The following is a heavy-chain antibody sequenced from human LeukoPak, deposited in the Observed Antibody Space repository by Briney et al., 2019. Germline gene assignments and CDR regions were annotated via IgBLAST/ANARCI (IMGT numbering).Heavy chain of an antibody. Sequence: TASETLSLTCTVSGGSISSSSYYWGWIRQPPGKGLEWIGSIYYSGSTYYNPSLKSRVTISVDTSKNQFSLKLSSVTAADTAVYYCARDEAFYDSSGYYYDPLYYYMDVWGKGTMVTISS. CDR1: GGSISSSSYY. V-gene: IGHV4-39*07. CDR3: ARDEAFYDSSGYYYDPLYYYMDV. J-gene: IGHJ6*03. CDR2: IYYSGST. D-gene: IGHD3-22*01.